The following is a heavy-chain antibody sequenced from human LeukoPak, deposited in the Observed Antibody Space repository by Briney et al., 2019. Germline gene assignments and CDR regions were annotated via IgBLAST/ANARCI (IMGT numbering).Heavy chain of an antibody. Sequence: PGESLRLSCSASGFTLSNYAMYWVRQPPGKGLKCVSGISRVGGDTYYADSVKGRFTISRDNSKNTLYLQMCSLRPEDTAMYYCVKAPLPGAVPIEIWGQGTMVTVSS. CDR3: VKAPLPGAVPIEI. CDR1: GFTLSNYA. CDR2: ISRVGGDT. D-gene: IGHD3-16*01. J-gene: IGHJ3*02. V-gene: IGHV3-64D*06.